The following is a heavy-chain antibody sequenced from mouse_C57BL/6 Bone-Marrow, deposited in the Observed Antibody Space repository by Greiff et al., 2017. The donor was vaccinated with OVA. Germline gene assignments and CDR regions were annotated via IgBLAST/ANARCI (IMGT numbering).Heavy chain of an antibody. CDR2: IYPRSGNT. CDR1: GYTFTSYG. CDR3: ARSRYGNPFAY. D-gene: IGHD2-10*02. J-gene: IGHJ3*01. V-gene: IGHV1-81*01. Sequence: QVHVKQSGAELARPGASVKLSCKASGYTFTSYGISWVKQRTGQGLEWIGEIYPRSGNTYYNEKFKGKATLTADKSSSTAYMELRSLTSEDSAVYFCARSRYGNPFAYWGQGTLVTVSA.